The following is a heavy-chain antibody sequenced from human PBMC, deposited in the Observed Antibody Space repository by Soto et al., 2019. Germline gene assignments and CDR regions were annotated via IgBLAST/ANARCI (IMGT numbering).Heavy chain of an antibody. J-gene: IGHJ6*02. Sequence: LKISCKASGYNFTTFWISWMRQVPGKGLEWMGRIDPSDSYSNYSPSFQGHITISADKSINTAYLHFSNLKASDTAVYYCARHFPLPTDLQFYYYYYYGVDVWGHGTAVTVSS. V-gene: IGHV5-10-1*01. D-gene: IGHD3-3*02. CDR3: ARHFPLPTDLQFYYYYYYGVDV. CDR2: IDPSDSYS. CDR1: GYNFTTFW.